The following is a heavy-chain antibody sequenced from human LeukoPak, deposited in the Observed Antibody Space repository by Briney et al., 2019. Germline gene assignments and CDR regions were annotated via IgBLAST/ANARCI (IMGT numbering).Heavy chain of an antibody. Sequence: PGGSLRLSCAASGFTFSSYGMSWVRQAPGKGLEWVSAISRSDGSTYYADSVKGRFTISRDNSKNTLYLQMNSLRAEDTAVYYCAKRGPQCFDYWGQGTLVTVSS. CDR2: ISRSDGST. CDR3: AKRGPQCFDY. J-gene: IGHJ4*02. V-gene: IGHV3-23*01. D-gene: IGHD3-10*01. CDR1: GFTFSSYG.